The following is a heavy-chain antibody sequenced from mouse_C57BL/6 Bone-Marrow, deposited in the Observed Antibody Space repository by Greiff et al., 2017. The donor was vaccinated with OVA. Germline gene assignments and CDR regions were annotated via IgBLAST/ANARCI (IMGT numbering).Heavy chain of an antibody. Sequence: VQLQQSGAELVRPGASVKLSCTASGFNIKDDYMHWVKQRPEQGLEWIGWIDPENGDTEYASKFQGKATITADTSSNTAYLQLSSLTSEDTAVYYCTTCDEGLDYWGQGTTLTVSS. CDR3: TTCDEGLDY. CDR1: GFNIKDDY. J-gene: IGHJ2*01. CDR2: IDPENGDT. V-gene: IGHV14-4*01.